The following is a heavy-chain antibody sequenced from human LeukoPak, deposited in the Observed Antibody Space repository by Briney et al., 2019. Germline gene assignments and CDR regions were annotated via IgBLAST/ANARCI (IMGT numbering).Heavy chain of an antibody. V-gene: IGHV1-2*06. CDR1: GYAFTGYY. J-gene: IGHJ4*02. CDR3: ASYSSGYSSFDY. D-gene: IGHD3-22*01. Sequence: ASVKVSCKASGYAFTGYYMHWVRQAPGQGLEWMGRINPNSGGTNYAQKFQGRVTMTRDTSISTAYMELSRLRSDDTAVYYCASYSSGYSSFDYWGQGTLVTVSS. CDR2: INPNSGGT.